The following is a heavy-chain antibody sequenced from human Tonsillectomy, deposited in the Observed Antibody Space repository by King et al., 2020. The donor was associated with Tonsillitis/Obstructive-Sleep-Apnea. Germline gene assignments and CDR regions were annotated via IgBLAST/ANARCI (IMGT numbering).Heavy chain of an antibody. Sequence: VQLVESGGAFAQPGGSLRLSCVASGFTFGNYDMHWFRQTTRKGLECVSSIDSGANTYYPDSVKGRFTNSRDNAKNSLYLQMNSLTAGDTAVYYCARGPRWNLDYSGQGTLVTVSS. V-gene: IGHV3-13*04. J-gene: IGHJ4*02. D-gene: IGHD1-1*01. CDR2: IDSGANT. CDR1: GFTFGNYD. CDR3: ARGPRWNLDY.